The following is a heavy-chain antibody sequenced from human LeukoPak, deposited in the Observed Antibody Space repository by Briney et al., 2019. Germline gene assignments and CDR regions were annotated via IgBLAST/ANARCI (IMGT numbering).Heavy chain of an antibody. V-gene: IGHV1-18*04. CDR1: GYTFTGYY. D-gene: IGHD3-9*01. CDR2: ISGYNGQG. Sequence: GASVKVSCKASGYTFTGYYMHWVRQAPGQGLEWMAWISGYNGQGNHAQKFQDRVTITVDTSTSTAYMELRSLRSDDTAVYYCARVDYDVSTGYQNYFEFWGQGTLVTVSS. CDR3: ARVDYDVSTGYQNYFEF. J-gene: IGHJ4*02.